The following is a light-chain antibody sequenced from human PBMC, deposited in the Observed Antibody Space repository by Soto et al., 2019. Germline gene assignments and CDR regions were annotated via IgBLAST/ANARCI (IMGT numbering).Light chain of an antibody. CDR2: DVN. Sequence: QSALTQPASVSGSPGQSITISCTGTSSDLGGYNYVSWYQQYPGKAPKLMIYDVNNRPSGVSNRFSGSKSGNTASLTISGLQAEDEADYYCSSYTISSTVVFGLGTKLIVL. CDR1: SSDLGGYNY. J-gene: IGLJ2*01. CDR3: SSYTISSTVV. V-gene: IGLV2-14*01.